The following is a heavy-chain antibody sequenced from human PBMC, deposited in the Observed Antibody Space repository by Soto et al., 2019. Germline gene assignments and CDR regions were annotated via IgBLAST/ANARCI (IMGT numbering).Heavy chain of an antibody. J-gene: IGHJ4*02. CDR2: IWSDGSNK. D-gene: IGHD3-22*01. Sequence: QVQLVESGGGVVQPGRSLRLSCAASGFTFSSYGMHWVRQAPGKGLEWVAVIWSDGSNKYYADSVKGRFTISRDNSKNTLYLQMNSLRAEDTAMYYCARYYYDSSGYYPLWGQGTLVTVSS. V-gene: IGHV3-33*01. CDR1: GFTFSSYG. CDR3: ARYYYDSSGYYPL.